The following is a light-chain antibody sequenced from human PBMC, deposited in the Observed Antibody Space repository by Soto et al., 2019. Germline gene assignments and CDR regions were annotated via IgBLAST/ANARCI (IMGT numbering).Light chain of an antibody. CDR1: QSVSSN. Sequence: TQSPSTLSASVGDRVTITCRASQSVSSNLAWYQQKPGQAPRLLIYGVSTRATGIPARFSGSGSGTDFTLTITSLEPEDFAVYSCQQRSDWPITFGQGTRLEI. CDR2: GVS. J-gene: IGKJ5*01. CDR3: QQRSDWPIT. V-gene: IGKV3-11*01.